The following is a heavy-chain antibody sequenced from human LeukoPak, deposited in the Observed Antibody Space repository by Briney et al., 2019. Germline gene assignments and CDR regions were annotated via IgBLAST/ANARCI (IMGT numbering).Heavy chain of an antibody. CDR1: GYTFTSYY. Sequence: ASVKVSCKASGYTFTSYYMHWVRQAPGQGLEWMGIINPSGGSTSYAQKFQGRVTITADESTSTAYMELSSLRSEDTAVYYCAREGHLDSSGYALDYWGQGTLVTVSS. CDR2: INPSGGST. CDR3: AREGHLDSSGYALDY. J-gene: IGHJ4*02. V-gene: IGHV1-46*01. D-gene: IGHD3-22*01.